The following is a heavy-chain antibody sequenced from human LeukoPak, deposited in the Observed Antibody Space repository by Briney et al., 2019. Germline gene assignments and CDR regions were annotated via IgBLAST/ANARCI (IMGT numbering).Heavy chain of an antibody. V-gene: IGHV3-53*01. CDR2: IYRGGST. CDR3: ARDRSSSWYGDFDY. J-gene: IGHJ4*02. Sequence: GGSLRLSCAASGFTVSSNYMSWVRQAPGKGLEWVSVIYRGGSTYYADSVKGRFTISRDNSKNTLYLQMNSLRAEDTAVYYCARDRSSSWYGDFDYWGQGTLVTVSS. D-gene: IGHD6-13*01. CDR1: GFTVSSNY.